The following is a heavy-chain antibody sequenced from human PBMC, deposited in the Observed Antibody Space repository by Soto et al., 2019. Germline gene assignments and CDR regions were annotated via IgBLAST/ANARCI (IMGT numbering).Heavy chain of an antibody. CDR1: GYTFTGYY. CDR2: INPNSGGT. J-gene: IGHJ6*02. D-gene: IGHD4-17*01. CDR3: ASSLTHYGDYPGDYYYGMDV. Sequence: ASVKVSCKASGYTFTGYYMHWVRQAPGQGLEWMGWINPNSGGTNYAQKFQGWVTMTRDTSISTAYMELSRLRSDDTAVYYCASSLTHYGDYPGDYYYGMDVWGQGTTVTVSS. V-gene: IGHV1-2*04.